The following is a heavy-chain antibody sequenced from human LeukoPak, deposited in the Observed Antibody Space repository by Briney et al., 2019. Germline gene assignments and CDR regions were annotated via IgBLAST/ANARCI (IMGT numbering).Heavy chain of an antibody. CDR2: ISSSSSTI. CDR3: ARDPLRYCSSTSCEGNY. V-gene: IGHV3-48*01. CDR1: GFTFSSYS. Sequence: GGSLRLSCAASGFTFSSYSMNWVRQAPGKGLEWVSYISSSSSTIHYADSVKGRFTISRDNAKNSLYLQMNSLRAEDTAVYYCARDPLRYCSSTSCEGNYWGQGTLVTVSS. D-gene: IGHD2-2*01. J-gene: IGHJ4*02.